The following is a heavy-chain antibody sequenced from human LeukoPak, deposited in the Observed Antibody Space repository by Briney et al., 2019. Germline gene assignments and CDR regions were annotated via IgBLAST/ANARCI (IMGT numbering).Heavy chain of an antibody. V-gene: IGHV4-59*08. J-gene: IGHJ4*02. D-gene: IGHD5-24*01. CDR3: ARTRNDGYKDF. CDR1: GFTFSSYW. Sequence: GSLRLSCAASGFTFSSYWMSWIRQPPGKGLEWIGYIYNSGTTDYNPSLMSRVTISVNTSKNQFSLKLSSVTATDTAVYYCARTRNDGYKDFWGQGALVTVSS. CDR2: IYNSGTT.